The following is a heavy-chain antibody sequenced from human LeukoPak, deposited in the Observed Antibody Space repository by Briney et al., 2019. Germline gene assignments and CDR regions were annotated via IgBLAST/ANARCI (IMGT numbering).Heavy chain of an antibody. Sequence: GGSLRLSCAVSGFTCTNAWMNWVRQVPGKGLEWVGRIKSKPDGGTTDYAAPVKGRFTISRDDSKNTLYLQMNSLKTEDTAVYYCTTSWYWGQGTLVTVSS. CDR3: TTSWY. V-gene: IGHV3-15*01. CDR2: IKSKPDGGTT. CDR1: GFTCTNAW. J-gene: IGHJ4*02. D-gene: IGHD6-6*01.